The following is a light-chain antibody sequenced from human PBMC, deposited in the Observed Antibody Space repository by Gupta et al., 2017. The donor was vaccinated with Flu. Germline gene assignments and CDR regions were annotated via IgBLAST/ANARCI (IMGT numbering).Light chain of an antibody. CDR2: DAS. Sequence: ENVLSLSLATLSLSSGERATLPCGARHNFGNYLAWYQQKPGLAPRLLIYDASNRATGIPDRFSGSGSGTDFTLTISRLEPEDFAVYYCQQYGSSPLTFGGGTKVEIK. CDR3: QQYGSSPLT. V-gene: IGKV3D-20*01. J-gene: IGKJ4*01. CDR1: HNFGNY.